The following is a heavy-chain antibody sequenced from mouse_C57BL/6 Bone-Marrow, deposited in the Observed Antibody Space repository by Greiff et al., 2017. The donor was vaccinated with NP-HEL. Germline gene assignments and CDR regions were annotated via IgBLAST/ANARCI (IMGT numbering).Heavy chain of an antibody. V-gene: IGHV3-6*01. Sequence: EVHLVESGPGLVKPSQSLSLTCSVTGYSITSGYYWNWIRQFPGNKLEWMGYISYDGSNNYNPSLKNRISITRDTSKNQFFLKLNSVTTEDTATYYGARAGSSYDYWGQGTTLTVSS. CDR2: ISYDGSN. CDR3: ARAGSSYDY. D-gene: IGHD1-1*01. CDR1: GYSITSGYY. J-gene: IGHJ2*01.